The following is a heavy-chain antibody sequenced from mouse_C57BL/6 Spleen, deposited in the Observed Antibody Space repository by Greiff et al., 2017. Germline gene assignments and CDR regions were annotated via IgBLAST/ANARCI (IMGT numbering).Heavy chain of an antibody. D-gene: IGHD1-1*01. CDR2: IDPSDSET. CDR1: GYTFTSYW. CDR3: AREGAGTTNFDY. J-gene: IGHJ2*01. V-gene: IGHV1-52*01. Sequence: QVQLQQSGAELVRPGSSVKLSCKASGYTFTSYWMHWVKQRPIQGLEWIGNIDPSDSETHYNQKFKDKATLTVDKSSSTAYMQLSSLTSEDSAVYYCAREGAGTTNFDYWGQGTTLTVSS.